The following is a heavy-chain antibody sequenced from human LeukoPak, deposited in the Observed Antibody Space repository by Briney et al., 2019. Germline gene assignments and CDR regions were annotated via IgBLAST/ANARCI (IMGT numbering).Heavy chain of an antibody. D-gene: IGHD5-24*01. J-gene: IGHJ4*02. CDR3: ARDGGGDGYNYDY. CDR1: GFTFSNYG. CDR2: IWYDGSNH. Sequence: GRSLRLSCTASGFTFSNYGMHWVRQAPNKGLEWVAIIWYDGSNHYYADSVKGRFTISRDNAKNSLYLQMNSLRAEDTAVYYCARDGGGDGYNYDYWGQGTLVTVSS. V-gene: IGHV3-33*01.